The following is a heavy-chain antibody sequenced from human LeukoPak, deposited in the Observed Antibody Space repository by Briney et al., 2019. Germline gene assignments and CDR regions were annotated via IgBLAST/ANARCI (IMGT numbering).Heavy chain of an antibody. CDR3: ASDTVDTAVGIDY. Sequence: PGGSLRLSCTASGFTFSSYWMHWVRQAPGKGLVWVSRSNSDGSSTNYADSVKGRFTISRDNAKNTLYLQMNSLRAEDTAVYYCASDTVDTAVGIDYWGQGTLVTVSS. CDR2: SNSDGSST. CDR1: GFTFSSYW. V-gene: IGHV3-74*01. J-gene: IGHJ4*02. D-gene: IGHD5-18*01.